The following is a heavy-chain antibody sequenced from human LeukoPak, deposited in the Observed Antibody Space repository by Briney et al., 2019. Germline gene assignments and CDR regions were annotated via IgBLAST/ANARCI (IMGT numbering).Heavy chain of an antibody. CDR2: ISTHNDNT. CDR3: AREILGATLGLDG. J-gene: IGHJ4*02. CDR1: GYTFITYG. D-gene: IGHD1-26*01. Sequence: ASVKVSCKASGYTFITYGINWARQVPGRGLEWMGWISTHNDNTKYGQNFQGRVTMTTDTSTSTAYMELRSLRSDDTAVYYCAREILGATLGLDGWGQGTLVTVSS. V-gene: IGHV1-18*01.